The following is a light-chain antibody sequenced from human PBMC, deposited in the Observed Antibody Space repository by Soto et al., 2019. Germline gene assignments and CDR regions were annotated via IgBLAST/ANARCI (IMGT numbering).Light chain of an antibody. CDR2: GNS. V-gene: IGLV1-40*01. J-gene: IGLJ1*01. Sequence: QPALTQPPSVSGAPGQRVTISCTRSSSNIGAGYDVHWYQQLPGTAPKLLIYGNSNRPSGVPDRFSGSKSGTSASLAITGLQAEDEADYYCQSYDSSLSALYVFGTGTKVTVL. CDR3: QSYDSSLSALYV. CDR1: SSNIGAGYD.